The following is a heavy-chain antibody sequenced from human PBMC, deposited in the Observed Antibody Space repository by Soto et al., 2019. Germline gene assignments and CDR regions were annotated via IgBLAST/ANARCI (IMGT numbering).Heavy chain of an antibody. Sequence: QVQLQQWGAGPLRPMETLSLTCGVSGGSFSGYYWAWIRQSPGKGLEWIGEINDRGSIKYNPSLKRRVSVSVDTSKNHYSVNLGSLPAADTAVYYCARESHDILTGPPWVGYFDLWGRGTLVTVSS. CDR1: GGSFSGYY. CDR2: INDRGSI. V-gene: IGHV4-34*01. D-gene: IGHD3-9*01. CDR3: ARESHDILTGPPWVGYFDL. J-gene: IGHJ2*01.